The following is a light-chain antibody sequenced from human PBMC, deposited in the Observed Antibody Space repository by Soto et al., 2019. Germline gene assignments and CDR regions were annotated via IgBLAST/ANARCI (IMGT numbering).Light chain of an antibody. J-gene: IGKJ5*01. CDR2: AAS. V-gene: IGKV3-11*01. CDR1: QSVSSY. Sequence: EIVLSQSPATLSLSPGERATLSCRASQSVSSYLAWYQQKPGQAPRLLIYAASNRATGIPARFSGSGSGTDFTLTISSLEPEDFAVYYCQQRSNWRITFGQGTRLDIK. CDR3: QQRSNWRIT.